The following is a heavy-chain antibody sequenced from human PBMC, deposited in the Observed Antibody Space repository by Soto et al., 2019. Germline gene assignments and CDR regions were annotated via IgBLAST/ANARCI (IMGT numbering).Heavy chain of an antibody. CDR2: ISAYNGNT. Sequence: QVQLVQSGAEVKKPGASVKVSYKASGYTFTSYGISWVRQAPGQGLEWMGWISAYNGNTNYAQKLQGRVTMTTDTASSTAYMELRSLRSDDTAVYYCVVAAQPYSFDYWGQGTLVTVSS. J-gene: IGHJ4*02. CDR1: GYTFTSYG. CDR3: VVAAQPYSFDY. D-gene: IGHD2-15*01. V-gene: IGHV1-18*01.